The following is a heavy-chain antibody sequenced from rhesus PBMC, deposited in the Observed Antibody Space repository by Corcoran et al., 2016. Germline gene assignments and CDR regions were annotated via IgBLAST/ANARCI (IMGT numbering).Heavy chain of an antibody. D-gene: IGHD5-42*01. V-gene: IGHV4S12*01. Sequence: QVQLQESGPGVVKPSETLSLTCAVSGGTISRGSYYWTWIRQPPGKGLEWIGGIYSNSESTNYNPSLKSRVTISKDTSKNQFSLKVSSVTATDTAVYYCARDPWGSYYIDYWGQGVLVTVSS. CDR1: GGTISRGSYY. CDR2: IYSNSEST. J-gene: IGHJ4*01. CDR3: ARDPWGSYYIDY.